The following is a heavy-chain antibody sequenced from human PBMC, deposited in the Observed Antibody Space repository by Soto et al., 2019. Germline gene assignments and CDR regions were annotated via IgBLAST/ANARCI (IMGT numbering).Heavy chain of an antibody. V-gene: IGHV3-21*01. CDR3: ARGQQLEWLLYGDKRYYFDY. CDR2: ISRSSSYI. CDR1: GFTFSSYS. J-gene: IGHJ4*02. D-gene: IGHD3-3*01. Sequence: EVQLVESGGGLVKPGGSLRLSCAASGFTFSSYSMNWVRQAPGKGLEWVSSISRSSSYIYYADSVKGRFTISRDNAKNSLYLQMNSLRVEDTAVYYCARGQQLEWLLYGDKRYYFDYWGQGTLVTVSS.